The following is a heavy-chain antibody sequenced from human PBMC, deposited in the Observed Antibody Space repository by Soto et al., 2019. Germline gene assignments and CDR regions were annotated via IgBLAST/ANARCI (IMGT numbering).Heavy chain of an antibody. CDR1: GGSIRSYY. D-gene: IGHD5-18*01. J-gene: IGHJ6*02. CDR3: ARISSVDPYGYVNGGLDV. CDR2: FYHSGNS. Sequence: SETLSLTCSVSGGSIRSYYWSWIRQSPEKGLEWIGYFYHSGNSNYNPSLKSRVTISVDTSKNQLSLSLRSVTAADTAVYFCARISSVDPYGYVNGGLDVCGQGTTATVSS. V-gene: IGHV4-59*01.